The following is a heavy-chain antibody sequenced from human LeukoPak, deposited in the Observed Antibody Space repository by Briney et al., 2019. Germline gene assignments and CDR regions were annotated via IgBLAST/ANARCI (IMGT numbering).Heavy chain of an antibody. CDR2: IIGGNGYT. CDR1: GYTFESHA. CDR3: AGGRLRGLMTTPYYFDY. J-gene: IGHJ4*02. V-gene: IGHV1-3*01. D-gene: IGHD3-10*01. Sequence: ASVKVSCKASGYTFESHAMHWVRQAPGQRLEWMGWIIGGNGYTKYSQKFQGRVTITRDTSASTAYMELSSLKSEDTGVYYCAGGRLRGLMTTPYYFDYWGQGALVTVSS.